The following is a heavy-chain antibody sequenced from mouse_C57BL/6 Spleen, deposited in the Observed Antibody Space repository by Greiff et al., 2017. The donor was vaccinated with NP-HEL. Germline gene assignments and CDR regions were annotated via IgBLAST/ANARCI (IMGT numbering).Heavy chain of an antibody. V-gene: IGHV2-5*01. D-gene: IGHD1-1*01. Sequence: VQRVESGPGLVQPSQSLSITCTVSGFSLTSYGVHWVRQSPGKGLEWLGVIWRGGSTDYNAAFMSRLSITKDNSKSQVFFKMNSLQADDTAIYYCAKNSNYYGSSWAWFAYWGQGTLVTVSA. CDR3: AKNSNYYGSSWAWFAY. CDR2: IWRGGST. CDR1: GFSLTSYG. J-gene: IGHJ3*01.